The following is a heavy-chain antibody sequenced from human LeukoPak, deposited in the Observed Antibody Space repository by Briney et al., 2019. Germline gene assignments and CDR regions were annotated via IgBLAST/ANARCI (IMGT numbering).Heavy chain of an antibody. D-gene: IGHD3-22*01. CDR3: ARATMIVVELNDS. Sequence: GGSLRLSCATSGFTFSSYWMSWVRQAPGKGLEWVANIKEDGNEKYYVDSVKGRFTISRDNAKNSLYLQMNSLRAEDTAVYYCARATMIVVELNDSWGKGPLVTVSS. CDR1: GFTFSSYW. V-gene: IGHV3-7*03. J-gene: IGHJ4*02. CDR2: IKEDGNEK.